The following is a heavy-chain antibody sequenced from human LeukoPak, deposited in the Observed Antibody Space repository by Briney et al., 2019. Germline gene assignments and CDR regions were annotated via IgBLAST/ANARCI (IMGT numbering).Heavy chain of an antibody. V-gene: IGHV3-21*01. CDR2: ISGSSTLI. J-gene: IGHJ4*02. CDR3: ARSDPVVVLASAPSYFDF. Sequence: GGSLRLSCAASGLIFSSYGMNGVRQAPGKGVEGVGSISGSSTLIYYADSMKGGLTISRENANKSLYLQINSLRAEDTAVYYCARSDPVVVLASAPSYFDFWGLGTLVTVSS. D-gene: IGHD2-15*01. CDR1: GLIFSSYG.